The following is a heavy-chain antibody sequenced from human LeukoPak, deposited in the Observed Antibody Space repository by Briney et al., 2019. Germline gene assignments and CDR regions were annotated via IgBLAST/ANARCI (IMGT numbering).Heavy chain of an antibody. CDR2: ISSSSSYI. CDR1: GFTFSSYS. CDR3: AREPYYDFWSGYYDIDY. Sequence: GGSLRLSCAASGFTFSSYSMNWVRQAPGKGLEWVSSISSSSSYIYYAVSVKGRFTISRDNAKNSLYLQMNSLRAEDTAVYYCAREPYYDFWSGYYDIDYWGQGTLVTVSS. D-gene: IGHD3-3*01. J-gene: IGHJ4*02. V-gene: IGHV3-21*01.